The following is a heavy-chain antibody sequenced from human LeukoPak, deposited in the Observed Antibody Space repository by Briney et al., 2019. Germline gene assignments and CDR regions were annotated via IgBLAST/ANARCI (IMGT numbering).Heavy chain of an antibody. CDR3: ATDLGSSWSV. Sequence: ASVTVSCKVSGYTLTELSMHWVRQALGKGLEWMGGFDPEDGETIYAQKFQGRVTMTEDTSTDTAYMELSSLRSEDTAVYYCATDLGSSWSVWGQGTLVAVSS. D-gene: IGHD6-13*01. V-gene: IGHV1-24*01. J-gene: IGHJ4*02. CDR2: FDPEDGET. CDR1: GYTLTELS.